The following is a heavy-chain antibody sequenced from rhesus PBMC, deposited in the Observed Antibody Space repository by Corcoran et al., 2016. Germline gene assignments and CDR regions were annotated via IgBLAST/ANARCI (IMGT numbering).Heavy chain of an antibody. V-gene: IGHV3-136*01. Sequence: EVQLVESGGGLVQPGRSLRLSCTASGVTFNSYDMSWVRQAPGKGLEWVSYISYTAKTMYYADSVKGRFTISRDNSKNSLSLQLSSLRAEDTAVYYCTRRGTAGNYRNNYFDHWGQGVLVTVSS. J-gene: IGHJ4*01. CDR3: TRRGTAGNYRNNYFDH. CDR1: GVTFNSYD. CDR2: ISYTAKTM. D-gene: IGHD4-17*01.